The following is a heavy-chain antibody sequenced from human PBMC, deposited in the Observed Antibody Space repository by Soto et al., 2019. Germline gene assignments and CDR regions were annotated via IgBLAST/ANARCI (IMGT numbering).Heavy chain of an antibody. D-gene: IGHD6-19*01. Sequence: SVKVSCKASGGTFSSYAISWVRQAPGQGLEWMGGIIPIFGTANYAQKFQGRVTITADESTSTAYMELSSLRSEDTAVYYCARGRLISSGWFRWFDPWGQGTLVTVSS. CDR1: GGTFSSYA. J-gene: IGHJ5*02. CDR3: ARGRLISSGWFRWFDP. CDR2: IIPIFGTA. V-gene: IGHV1-69*13.